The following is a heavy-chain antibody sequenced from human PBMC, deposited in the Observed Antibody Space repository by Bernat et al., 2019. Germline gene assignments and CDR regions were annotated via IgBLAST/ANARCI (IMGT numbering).Heavy chain of an antibody. V-gene: IGHV3-33*01. Sequence: QVQLVESGGGEVQPGRSLRLSCAASGFILSGYGMHWVRQTPDKGLEWLAVIWYDGTTRYYADSVKGRFTISRDNSENMVYLQLNSLRAEDTAVYFCARDPEPYCSTTSCYGEYWGQGTLVTVSS. D-gene: IGHD2-2*01. CDR2: IWYDGTTR. CDR3: ARDPEPYCSTTSCYGEY. J-gene: IGHJ4*02. CDR1: GFILSGYG.